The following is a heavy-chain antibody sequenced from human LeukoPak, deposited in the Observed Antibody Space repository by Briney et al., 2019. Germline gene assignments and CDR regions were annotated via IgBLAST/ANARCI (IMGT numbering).Heavy chain of an antibody. D-gene: IGHD6-13*01. V-gene: IGHV4-59*08. CDR2: IDYSGST. J-gene: IGHJ6*02. CDR1: GGSISSYY. CDR3: ARQINSSSWNYYYYGMDV. Sequence: SETLSLTCTVSGGSISSYYWSWIRQPPGKGLEWIGYIDYSGSTNYNPSLKSRVTISVDTSKNQFSLKLSSVTAADTAVYYCARQINSSSWNYYYYGMDVWGQGTTVTVSS.